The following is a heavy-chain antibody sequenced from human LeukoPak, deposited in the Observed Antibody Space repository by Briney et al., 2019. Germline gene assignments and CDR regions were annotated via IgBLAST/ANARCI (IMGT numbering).Heavy chain of an antibody. V-gene: IGHV1-69*01. Sequence: GSSVKVSCKASGGTFSSYAISWVRQAPGQGLEWMGGIIPIFGTANYAQEFQGRVTITADESTSTAYMELSSLRSEDTAVYYCARAAVGARGYAYAFDIWGQGIMVTVSS. J-gene: IGHJ3*02. CDR3: ARAAVGARGYAYAFDI. CDR2: IIPIFGTA. CDR1: GGTFSSYA. D-gene: IGHD3-10*01.